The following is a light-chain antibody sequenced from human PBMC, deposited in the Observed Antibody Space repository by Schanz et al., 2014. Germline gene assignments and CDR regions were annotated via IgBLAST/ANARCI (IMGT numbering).Light chain of an antibody. CDR3: SSYSSTSTLV. J-gene: IGLJ2*01. CDR1: TSDVGTYNR. CDR2: EVT. Sequence: QSALTQPASVSGSPGQSITISCTGTTSDVGTYNRVSWYQQPPDTAPKLIIYEVTNRPSGVPDRFSGSKSGNTASLTISGLQAEDEADYYCSSYSSTSTLVFGGGTKLTVL. V-gene: IGLV2-18*02.